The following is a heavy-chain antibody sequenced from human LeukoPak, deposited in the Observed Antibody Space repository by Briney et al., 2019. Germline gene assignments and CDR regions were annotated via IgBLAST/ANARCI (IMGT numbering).Heavy chain of an antibody. CDR3: ARGGFVVVPAAPRPYYYYMDV. D-gene: IGHD2-2*01. CDR2: INHSGST. V-gene: IGHV4-34*01. CDR1: GGSFGGYY. Sequence: PSETLSLTCAVYGGSFGGYYWSWIRQPPGKGLEWIGEINHSGSTNYNPSLKSRATISVDTSKNQFSLKLSSVTAADTAVYYCARGGFVVVPAAPRPYYYYMDVWGKGTTVTVSS. J-gene: IGHJ6*03.